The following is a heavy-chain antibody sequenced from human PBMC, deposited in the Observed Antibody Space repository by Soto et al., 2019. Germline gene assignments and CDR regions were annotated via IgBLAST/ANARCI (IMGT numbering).Heavy chain of an antibody. J-gene: IGHJ6*02. Sequence: EVQLLESGGGLVQPGGSLRLSCAASEVTFSTYPMTWVRQAPGKGLEWVSSICRDGGCTSYADSVKGRFTISRDNSKNTLYLQMNSLRAEDTAVYYCVKEAPRICVWGQGTTVNVSS. CDR2: ICRDGGCT. V-gene: IGHV3-23*01. D-gene: IGHD3-3*01. CDR3: VKEAPRICV. CDR1: EVTFSTYP.